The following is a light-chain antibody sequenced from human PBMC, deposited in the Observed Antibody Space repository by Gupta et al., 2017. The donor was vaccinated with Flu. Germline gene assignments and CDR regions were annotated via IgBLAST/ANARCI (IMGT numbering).Light chain of an antibody. CDR2: SDD. V-gene: IGLV1-44*01. CDR3: AAWDDSLNGHWV. CDR1: SSNIGSND. J-gene: IGLJ3*02. Sequence: VTISCTGGSSNIGSNDVNWYQQLPGTAPKLLIFSDDQRPSGVPDRFSGSRSGTSASLAISGLQSEDEADYYCAAWDDSLNGHWVFGGGTKLTVL.